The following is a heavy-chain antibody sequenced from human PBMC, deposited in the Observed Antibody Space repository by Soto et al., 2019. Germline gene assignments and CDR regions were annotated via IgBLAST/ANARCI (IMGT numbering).Heavy chain of an antibody. CDR2: INPNSGGT. J-gene: IGHJ5*02. V-gene: IGHV1-2*02. D-gene: IGHD6-19*01. CDR1: GYTFTGYY. CDR3: ARGLYSSGWYNWSDP. Sequence: ASVKVSCKASGYTFTGYYMHWVRQAPGQGLEWMGWINPNSGGTNYAQKFQGRVTMTRDTSISTAYMELSRLRSDDTAVYYCARGLYSSGWYNWSDPWGQGTLVTVSS.